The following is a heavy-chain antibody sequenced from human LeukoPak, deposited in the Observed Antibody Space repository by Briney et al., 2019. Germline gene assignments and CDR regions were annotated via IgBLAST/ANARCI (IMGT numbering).Heavy chain of an antibody. CDR2: INPNSGGT. Sequence: ASVKVSCKTSGYTFTSYSINWVRQAPGQGLEWMGWINPNSGGTNYAQKFQGTVTMTTDTSISTAYMELSRLRYDDTAVYYCARIQHYASSGSFDYWGQGTLVTVSS. CDR3: ARIQHYASSGSFDY. CDR1: GYTFTSYS. V-gene: IGHV1-2*02. D-gene: IGHD3-22*01. J-gene: IGHJ4*02.